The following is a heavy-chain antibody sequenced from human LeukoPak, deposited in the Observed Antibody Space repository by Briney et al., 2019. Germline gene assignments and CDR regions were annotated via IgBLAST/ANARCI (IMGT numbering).Heavy chain of an antibody. V-gene: IGHV3-23*01. J-gene: IGHJ5*02. CDR1: GFTFSSYA. D-gene: IGHD3-22*01. Sequence: GALRLPCAASGFTFSSYAMSWVRQAPGKGLEWVSAISGSGGSTYYADSVKGRFTISRDNSKNTLYLQMNSLRAEATAVYYCAKAPRYYYDTWGQGTLVTVSS. CDR2: ISGSGGST. CDR3: AKAPRYYYDT.